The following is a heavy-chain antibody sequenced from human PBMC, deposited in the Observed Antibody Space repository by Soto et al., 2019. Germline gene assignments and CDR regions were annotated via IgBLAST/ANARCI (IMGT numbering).Heavy chain of an antibody. V-gene: IGHV1-46*01. CDR3: ARAGYCKCGTCFHGNCDY. J-gene: IGHJ4*02. Sequence: QVQLVQSGAEVKRPGASVKVSCKASGYTFTTYYMHWVRQAPGQGLEWLGIINPNGGSTTYAQKFQGRVPNARETSTGPGHLELSSLGSEGPAVYYFARAGYCKCGTCFHGNCDYWGQGTLVTVSA. CDR1: GYTFTTYY. CDR2: INPNGGST. D-gene: IGHD2-15*01.